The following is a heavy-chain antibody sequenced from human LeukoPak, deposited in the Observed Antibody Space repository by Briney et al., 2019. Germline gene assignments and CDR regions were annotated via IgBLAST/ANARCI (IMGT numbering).Heavy chain of an antibody. D-gene: IGHD6-19*01. CDR3: AKDRGEQWLVTSPDY. J-gene: IGHJ4*02. V-gene: IGHV3-30*18. CDR2: ISYDGSNR. CDR1: GFTFSSYG. Sequence: PGRSLRLSCAASGFTFSSYGMHWVRQAPGKGLEWVAVISYDGSNRYYVDSVKGRFTISRDNSKNTLYLQMNSLRPEDTAVYYCAKDRGEQWLVTSPDYWGQGTLVTVSS.